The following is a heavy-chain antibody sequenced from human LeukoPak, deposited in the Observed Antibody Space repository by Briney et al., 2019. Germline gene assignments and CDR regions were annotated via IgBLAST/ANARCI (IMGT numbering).Heavy chain of an antibody. D-gene: IGHD3-22*01. Sequence: GGSLRLSCAASGFTFSSYGMHWVRQAPGKGLEWVAVIWYDGSNKYYADSVKGRFTISRDNSKNTLYLQMNSLRAEDTAVYYCAKGHPYYDSSGYYFDYWGQGTLVTVSS. CDR2: IWYDGSNK. CDR1: GFTFSSYG. J-gene: IGHJ4*02. CDR3: AKGHPYYDSSGYYFDY. V-gene: IGHV3-33*06.